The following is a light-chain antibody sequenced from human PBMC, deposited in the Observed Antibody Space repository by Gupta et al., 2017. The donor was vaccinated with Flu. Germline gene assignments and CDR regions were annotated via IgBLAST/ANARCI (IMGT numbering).Light chain of an antibody. CDR1: TSDVGSYRF. V-gene: IGLV2-23*02. J-gene: IGLJ3*02. CDR3: CSYAVSGTLV. CDR2: EVN. Sequence: SITISCTGTTSDVGSYRFLSWYQHHPGKAPKFMIFEVNKRPSGVSNRFPGSKSGNTAFLTISGLHAEDEADYYCCSYAVSGTLVFGGRTKVTVL.